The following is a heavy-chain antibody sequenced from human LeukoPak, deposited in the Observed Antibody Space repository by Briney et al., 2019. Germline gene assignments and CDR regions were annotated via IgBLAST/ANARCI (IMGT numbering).Heavy chain of an antibody. CDR2: IYYSGST. CDR1: GGSISSSN. J-gene: IGHJ4*02. Sequence: SGTLSLTCTVSGGSISSSNWCWVRQPPGKGLEWIGYIYYSGSTNYNPSLKSRVTISVDTSKNQFSLKLSSVTAADTAVYYCARGGARGAVAGIVDYWGLGTLVTVSS. D-gene: IGHD6-19*01. V-gene: IGHV4-59*01. CDR3: ARGGARGAVAGIVDY.